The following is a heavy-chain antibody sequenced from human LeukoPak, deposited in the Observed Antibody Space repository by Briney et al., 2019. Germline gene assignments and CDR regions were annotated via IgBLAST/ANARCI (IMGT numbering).Heavy chain of an antibody. J-gene: IGHJ4*02. CDR3: ARAYYHDTSSYQGFDF. V-gene: IGHV1-18*01. CDR1: GYTFSSHG. D-gene: IGHD3-22*01. CDR2: ISAYNGNT. Sequence: GASVKVSCKASGYTFSSHGYTWVRQAPGQGLEWMGWISAYNGNTDYAQKFQGRVTMTTDTSTSTAYMELRSLRSDDTAVYFCARAYYHDTSSYQGFDFWGQETLVTVSS.